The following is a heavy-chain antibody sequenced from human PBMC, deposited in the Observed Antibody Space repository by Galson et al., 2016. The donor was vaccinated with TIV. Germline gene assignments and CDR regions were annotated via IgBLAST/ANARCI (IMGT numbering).Heavy chain of an antibody. CDR2: INHSGTT. CDR1: GGSFSGYF. V-gene: IGHV4-34*01. Sequence: ETLSLTCAVYGGSFSGYFWSWIRQSPGGGLEWIGEINHSGTTRYSPSLKSRVTISLDMAKNQLSLKVTSVTAADTAVYYCARGPRLRTSLFEDITKTFDYCGQGARVTVSS. J-gene: IGHJ4*02. CDR3: ARGPRLRTSLFEDITKTFDY. D-gene: IGHD3-3*01.